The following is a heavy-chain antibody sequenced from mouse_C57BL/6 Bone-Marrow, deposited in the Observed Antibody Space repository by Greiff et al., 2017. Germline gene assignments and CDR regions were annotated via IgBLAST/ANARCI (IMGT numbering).Heavy chain of an antibody. J-gene: IGHJ3*01. D-gene: IGHD1-1*01. Sequence: QVQLQQPGAELVKPGASVKLSCKASGYTFTSYWMHWVKQRPGQGLEWIGMIHPNSGSTNYNEKFKSKATLTVDKSSSTAYMQLSSLTSEDSAVYYCAREIYYYGSSVFAYWGQGTLVTVSA. CDR1: GYTFTSYW. CDR2: IHPNSGST. CDR3: AREIYYYGSSVFAY. V-gene: IGHV1-64*01.